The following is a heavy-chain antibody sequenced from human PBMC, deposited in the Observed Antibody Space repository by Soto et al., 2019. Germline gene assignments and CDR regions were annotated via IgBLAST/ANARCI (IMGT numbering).Heavy chain of an antibody. CDR1: GGTFSSYA. V-gene: IGHV1-69*13. CDR3: ARDYDFWSYYGMDV. Sequence: SVKVSFKASGGTFSSYAISWVRQAPGQGLEWMGGIIPIFGTANYAQKFQGRVTITADESTSTAYMELSSLRSEDTAVYYCARDYDFWSYYGMDVWGQGTTVTVSS. J-gene: IGHJ6*02. D-gene: IGHD3-3*01. CDR2: IIPIFGTA.